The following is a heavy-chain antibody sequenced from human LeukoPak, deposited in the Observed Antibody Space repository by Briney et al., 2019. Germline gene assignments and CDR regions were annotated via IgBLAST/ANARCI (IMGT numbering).Heavy chain of an antibody. CDR2: ISYDGSNK. Sequence: GGSLRLSCAASGFTFSSYGMHWVRQAPGKGLEWVAVISYDGSNKYYADSVKGRFTISRDNSKNTLYLQMNSLRAEDTAVYYCARDGSGSYYKFDYWGQGTLVTVSS. CDR3: ARDGSGSYYKFDY. CDR1: GFTFSSYG. D-gene: IGHD3-10*01. J-gene: IGHJ4*02. V-gene: IGHV3-30*03.